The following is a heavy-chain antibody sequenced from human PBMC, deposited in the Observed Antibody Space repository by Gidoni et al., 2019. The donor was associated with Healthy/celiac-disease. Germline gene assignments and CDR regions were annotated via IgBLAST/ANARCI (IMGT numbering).Heavy chain of an antibody. V-gene: IGHV3-7*01. CDR1: GFTYSSYW. CDR3: ARDRSGVVSDY. Sequence: EVQLVESGGGLAQPGGSRRLSCAASGFTYSSYWMSWLRQAPGKGLEWVANIKQDGSEQYYVDSVKSRFTITRDNAKNSLYLQMNSLRADDTAVYYCARDRSGVVSDYWGQGTLVTVSS. D-gene: IGHD6-19*01. J-gene: IGHJ4*02. CDR2: IKQDGSEQ.